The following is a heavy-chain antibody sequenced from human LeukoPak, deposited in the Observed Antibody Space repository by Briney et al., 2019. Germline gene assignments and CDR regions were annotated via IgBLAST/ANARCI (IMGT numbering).Heavy chain of an antibody. J-gene: IGHJ4*02. CDR1: GFTFSSYA. CDR3: ARDRQIAY. CDR2: ISTNGGST. Sequence: PGGSLRLSCEASGFTFSSYAMSWVRQAPGKGLEWVSGISTNGGSTSYADSVKGRLTISRDNPRNMLYMEMNSLRAEDTAVYYCARDRQIAYWGQGTLVTVSS. V-gene: IGHV3-23*01.